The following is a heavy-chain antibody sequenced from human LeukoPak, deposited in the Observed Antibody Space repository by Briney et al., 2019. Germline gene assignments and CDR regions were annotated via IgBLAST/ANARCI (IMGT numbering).Heavy chain of an antibody. CDR1: GFTFSSYS. CDR3: AREYYDSSGYSDY. Sequence: GGSLRLFCAASGFTFSSYSMNWVRQAPGKGLEWVSSISSSSSYIYYADLVKGRFTFARDNTKNSLYLQMNSLRAEDTAVYYCAREYYDSSGYSDYWGQGTLVTVSS. D-gene: IGHD3-22*01. J-gene: IGHJ4*01. CDR2: ISSSSSYI. V-gene: IGHV3-21*01.